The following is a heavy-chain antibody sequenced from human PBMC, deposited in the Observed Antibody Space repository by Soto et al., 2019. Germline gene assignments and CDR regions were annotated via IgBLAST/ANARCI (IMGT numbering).Heavy chain of an antibody. Sequence: QLQLQESGPGLVKPSATLSLTCTVSGGSISSSSYYWGWIRQPPGKGLEWIGRIYYSGGTYYNPSRISGVTIPVDTSKSQDSLKLRSVPAADTAVYYCARGLRSFDWLPSDYWGQGTLVTVSS. CDR1: GGSISSSSYY. CDR3: ARGLRSFDWLPSDY. CDR2: IYYSGGT. J-gene: IGHJ4*02. V-gene: IGHV4-39*01. D-gene: IGHD3-9*01.